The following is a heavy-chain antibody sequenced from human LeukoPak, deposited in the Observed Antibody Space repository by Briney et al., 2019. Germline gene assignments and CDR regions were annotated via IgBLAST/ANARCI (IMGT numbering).Heavy chain of an antibody. D-gene: IGHD5-12*01. Sequence: ASVKVSCKASGGTFSSYAISWVRQAPGQGLEWMGWINPNSGGTNYAQKFQGWVTMTRDTSISTAYMELSRLRSDDTAVYYCAREGVDIVATTLGYYGMDVWGQGTTVTVSS. J-gene: IGHJ6*02. CDR3: AREGVDIVATTLGYYGMDV. V-gene: IGHV1-2*04. CDR2: INPNSGGT. CDR1: GGTFSSYA.